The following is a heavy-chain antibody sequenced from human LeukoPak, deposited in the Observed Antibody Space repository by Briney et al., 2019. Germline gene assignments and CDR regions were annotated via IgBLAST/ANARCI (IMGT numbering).Heavy chain of an antibody. Sequence: GESLKISCKGSVYSFTSYWSGWARQMPGKGLEWMGIIYPGDSVTRYSTPFQGQVTISDAKSISTAYLQWSSLKASHTPTYYSARRYSGYEMYDFDCWGQGTLVTVSS. CDR3: ARRYSGYEMYDFDC. J-gene: IGHJ4*02. CDR1: VYSFTSYW. V-gene: IGHV5-51*01. D-gene: IGHD5-12*01. CDR2: IYPGDSVT.